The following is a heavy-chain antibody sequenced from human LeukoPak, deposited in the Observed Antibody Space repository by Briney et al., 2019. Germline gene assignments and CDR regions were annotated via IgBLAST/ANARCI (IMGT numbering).Heavy chain of an antibody. CDR3: ARLTHGAVADTRGY. CDR2: ISSSSSYK. Sequence: PGGSLRLSCAASGFTFSSYPMNWVRKAPAKGLEWVSAISSSSSYKYYADSVKGRFTISRDNAKNSLYLQMNSLRAEDTAIYYCARLTHGAVADTRGYWGQGTLVTVSS. J-gene: IGHJ4*02. D-gene: IGHD6-19*01. CDR1: GFTFSSYP. V-gene: IGHV3-21*01.